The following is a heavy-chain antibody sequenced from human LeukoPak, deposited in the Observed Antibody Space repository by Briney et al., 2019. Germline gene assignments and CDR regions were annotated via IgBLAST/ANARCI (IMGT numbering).Heavy chain of an antibody. CDR3: ARSNWDIVVVPAAMGYNWFDP. D-gene: IGHD2-2*01. Sequence: PSETLSLTCAVYGGSFSGYYWSWIRQPPGKGLEWIGEINHSGSTNYNPSLKSRVTISVDTSKNQFSLKLSSVTAADTAVYYCARSNWDIVVVPAAMGYNWFDPWGQGTLVTVSS. V-gene: IGHV4-34*01. CDR1: GGSFSGYY. CDR2: INHSGST. J-gene: IGHJ5*02.